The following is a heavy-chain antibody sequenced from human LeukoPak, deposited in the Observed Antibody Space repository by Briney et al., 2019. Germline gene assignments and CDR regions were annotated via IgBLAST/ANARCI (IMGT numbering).Heavy chain of an antibody. Sequence: ASVKISCKVSGYTFTDYYMHWVQQAPGKGLEWMGLVDPEDGETIYAEKFQGRVTITADTSTDTAYMELSSLGSEDTAVYYCATVDYGGQRGWDYWGQGTLVTVSS. CDR1: GYTFTDYY. V-gene: IGHV1-69-2*01. CDR2: VDPEDGET. D-gene: IGHD4-23*01. J-gene: IGHJ4*02. CDR3: ATVDYGGQRGWDY.